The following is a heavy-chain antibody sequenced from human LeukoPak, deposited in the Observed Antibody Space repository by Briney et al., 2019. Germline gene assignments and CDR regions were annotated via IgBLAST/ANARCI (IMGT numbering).Heavy chain of an antibody. CDR2: INWNGGST. CDR3: ARVKLASYYFDY. CDR1: GFTFDDYG. Sequence: PGGSLRLSCAPSGFTFDDYGMSWVRQAPGKGLEWVSGINWNGGSTGYADSVKGRFTISRDNAKNSLYLQMNSLRAEDTALYYCARVKLASYYFDYWGQGTLVTVSS. V-gene: IGHV3-20*04. J-gene: IGHJ4*02. D-gene: IGHD1-26*01.